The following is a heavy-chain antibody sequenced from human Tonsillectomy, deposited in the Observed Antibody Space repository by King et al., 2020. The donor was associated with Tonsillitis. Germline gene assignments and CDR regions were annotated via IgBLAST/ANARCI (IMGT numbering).Heavy chain of an antibody. D-gene: IGHD6-19*01. CDR1: GFTFSSYW. Sequence: EVQLVESGGGLVQPGGSLRLSCAASGFTFSSYWMSWVRQAPGKGLEWVANIKQDGSEKYYVDSVKGRFTISRDNAKNSLYLQMNSLRAEDTAVYYCARVYSSGWFHYYYMDVWGKGTTVTVSS. CDR3: ARVYSSGWFHYYYMDV. CDR2: IKQDGSEK. J-gene: IGHJ6*03. V-gene: IGHV3-7*03.